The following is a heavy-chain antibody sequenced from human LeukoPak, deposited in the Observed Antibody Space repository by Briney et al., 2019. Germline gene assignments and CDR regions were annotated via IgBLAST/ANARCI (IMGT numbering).Heavy chain of an antibody. Sequence: SETLSLTCAVYGGSFSGYYWSWIRQPPGKGLEWIGYISYSGSTNYNPSLKSRVTISLDTSKNQFALKLSSVTAADTAVYYCARSIIGTRSKFDYWGQGTLVTVSS. J-gene: IGHJ4*02. CDR1: GGSFSGYY. V-gene: IGHV4-59*08. CDR2: ISYSGST. D-gene: IGHD1/OR15-1a*01. CDR3: ARSIIGTRSKFDY.